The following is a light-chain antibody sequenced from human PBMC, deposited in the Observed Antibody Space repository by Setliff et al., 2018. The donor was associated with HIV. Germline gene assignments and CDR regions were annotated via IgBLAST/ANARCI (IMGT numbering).Light chain of an antibody. CDR1: SSDVGGYNY. CDR2: DVS. V-gene: IGLV2-14*03. Sequence: PASVSGSLGQSITISCTGTSSDVGGYNYVSWYQQHPGKAPKLMIYDVSNRPSGVSIRFSGSKFGNTASLTISGLQAEDEADYYCSSYTSSSTLVFGTGTKVTVL. CDR3: SSYTSSSTLV. J-gene: IGLJ1*01.